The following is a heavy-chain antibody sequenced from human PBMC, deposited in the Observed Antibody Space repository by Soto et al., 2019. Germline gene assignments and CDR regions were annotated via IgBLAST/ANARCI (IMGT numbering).Heavy chain of an antibody. J-gene: IGHJ5*02. V-gene: IGHV1-46*01. D-gene: IGHD2-2*03. CDR1: GYTFTSYY. CDR3: ARPTEWMNSRSFDP. Sequence: ASVKVSCKASGYTFTSYYMHWVRQAPGQGLEWMGIINPSGGSTSYAQKFQGRVTMTRNTSISTAYMELSSLRSEDTAVYYCARPTEWMNSRSFDPWGQGTRVTVSS. CDR2: INPSGGST.